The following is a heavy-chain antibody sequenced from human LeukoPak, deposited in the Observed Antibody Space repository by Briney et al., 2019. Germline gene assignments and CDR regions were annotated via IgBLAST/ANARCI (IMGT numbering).Heavy chain of an antibody. CDR3: ARDSGITNMFGGGRGSALEEPNDVFDI. CDR2: ISVYSGNT. Sequence: ASVKVSCKASGYTFSSYAMTWVRQAPGQGLEWMGWISVYSGNTNYAQKFQGRVTMATDTSTSTANMELRSLRSDDTAVYYCARDSGITNMFGGGRGSALEEPNDVFDIWGQGTMVIVSS. D-gene: IGHD3-16*01. CDR1: GYTFSSYA. J-gene: IGHJ3*02. V-gene: IGHV1-18*01.